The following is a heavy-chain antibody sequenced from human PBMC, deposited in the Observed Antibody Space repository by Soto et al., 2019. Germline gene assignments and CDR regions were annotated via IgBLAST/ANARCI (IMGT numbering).Heavy chain of an antibody. V-gene: IGHV1-18*01. CDR3: AREQLRRWPLDY. Sequence: ASVKLSCKACGDSFTSYGISWVRQAPGQGLEWMGWISAYNGNTNYAQKLQGRVTMTTDTSTGTAYMELRSLRSDDTAVYYCAREQLRRWPLDYWGQGTLVTVSS. D-gene: IGHD1-7*01. CDR1: GDSFTSYG. J-gene: IGHJ4*02. CDR2: ISAYNGNT.